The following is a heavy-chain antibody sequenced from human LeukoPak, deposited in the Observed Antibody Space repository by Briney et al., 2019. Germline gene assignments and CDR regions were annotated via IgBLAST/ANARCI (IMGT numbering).Heavy chain of an antibody. D-gene: IGHD2-2*01. CDR1: GGTFSSYA. CDR3: ASRLYCSNTRCRNFPFAY. V-gene: IGHV1-69*13. J-gene: IGHJ4*02. Sequence: ASVKVSCKASGGTFSSYAISWVRQAPGQGLEWMGGIIPIFGTANYAQKFQGRVTITADESTSTAYMELSSLRSEDTAIYYCASRLYCSNTRCRNFPFAYWGQGTLVTVSS. CDR2: IIPIFGTA.